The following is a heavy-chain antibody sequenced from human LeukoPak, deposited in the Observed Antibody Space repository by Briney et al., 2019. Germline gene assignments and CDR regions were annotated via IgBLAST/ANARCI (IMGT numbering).Heavy chain of an antibody. J-gene: IGHJ4*02. CDR3: ARRNTYYYDSSGYSTYYFDY. Sequence: GGSLRLSCAASGFTVSSNYMSWVRQAPGKGLEWVSVIYSGGSTYCADSVKGRFTISRDNSKNTLYLQMNSLRAEDTAVYYCARRNTYYYDSSGYSTYYFDYWGQGTLVTVSS. D-gene: IGHD3-22*01. V-gene: IGHV3-53*01. CDR1: GFTVSSNY. CDR2: IYSGGST.